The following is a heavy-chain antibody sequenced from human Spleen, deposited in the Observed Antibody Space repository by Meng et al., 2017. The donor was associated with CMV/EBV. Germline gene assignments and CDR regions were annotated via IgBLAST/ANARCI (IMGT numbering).Heavy chain of an antibody. Sequence: GESLKISCGAAGFSFITYAMSWVRQAPGKGLEWVSAISGSGGSTYYADSVKGRFTISRDNSKNTLYLQMNSLRAEDTAVYYCAKKNYPRASYYGMDVWGQGTTVTVSS. CDR2: ISGSGGST. CDR1: GFSFITYA. D-gene: IGHD3-10*01. J-gene: IGHJ6*02. V-gene: IGHV3-23*01. CDR3: AKKNYPRASYYGMDV.